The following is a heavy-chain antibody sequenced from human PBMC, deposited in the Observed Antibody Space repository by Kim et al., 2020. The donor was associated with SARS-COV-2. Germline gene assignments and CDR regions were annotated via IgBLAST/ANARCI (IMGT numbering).Heavy chain of an antibody. Sequence: ASVKVSCKASGYSFSTYYINWVRQAPGQGLEWMGIINPNGGTSRYAQKLQGRVTLTRDTSTSTVYMELTSLRSEDTAVYYCAGGGDPLVVVAGTVGLDVWDQGTVVTVYS. CDR3: AGGGDPLVVVAGTVGLDV. CDR2: INPNGGTS. CDR1: GYSFSTYY. D-gene: IGHD2-8*02. J-gene: IGHJ3*01. V-gene: IGHV1-46*01.